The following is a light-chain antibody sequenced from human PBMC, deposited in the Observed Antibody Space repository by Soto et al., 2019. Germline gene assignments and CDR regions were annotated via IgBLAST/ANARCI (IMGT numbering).Light chain of an antibody. Sequence: QSALTQPASVSGSPGQSITISCTGTSSDVGGYNFVSWYQQYPGKAPTLVIYDVSNRPSGVSNRFSGSKSGNTASLTISGLQAEDEADYYCSASANSVPLIFGGGTQLT. CDR3: SASANSVPLI. CDR2: DVS. J-gene: IGLJ2*01. CDR1: SSDVGGYNF. V-gene: IGLV2-14*01.